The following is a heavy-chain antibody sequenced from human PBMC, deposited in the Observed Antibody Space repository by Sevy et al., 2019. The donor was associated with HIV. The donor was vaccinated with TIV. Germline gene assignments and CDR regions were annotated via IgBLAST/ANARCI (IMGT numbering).Heavy chain of an antibody. CDR1: GFIFSDYG. V-gene: IGHV3-33*01. CDR3: ARDLPPSATTVAHFDC. CDR2: IWYDGSNK. J-gene: IGHJ4*02. D-gene: IGHD4-17*01. Sequence: GGSLRLSCAASGFIFSDYGMHWVRQVPGKGLEWVAVIWYDGSNKFYGDSVKGRFSISRDNSKATLYLQLNSLRAEDTAVYYCARDLPPSATTVAHFDCWGQGTLVTVSS.